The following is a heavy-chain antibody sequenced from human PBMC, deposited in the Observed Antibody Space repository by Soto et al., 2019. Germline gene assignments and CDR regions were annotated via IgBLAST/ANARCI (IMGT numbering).Heavy chain of an antibody. CDR2: DIPIFGKA. V-gene: IGHV1-69*13. J-gene: IGHJ5*02. CDR3: ARAVMVARHLFRP. Sequence: FAVKVSCKASGGSFSRYAISWLRLAPGQRLEGLGGDIPIFGKANYAQKFQARVTITPDESTSPDHMELSRLRCDYTAVYHCARAVMVARHLFRPRGQGNL. CDR1: GGSFSRYA. D-gene: IGHD2-15*01.